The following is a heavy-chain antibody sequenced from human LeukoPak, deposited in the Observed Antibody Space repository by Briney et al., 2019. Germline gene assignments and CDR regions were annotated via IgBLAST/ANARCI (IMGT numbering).Heavy chain of an antibody. CDR2: IYSAGST. J-gene: IGHJ4*02. D-gene: IGHD1-1*01. CDR1: GFTVSSNH. V-gene: IGHV3-53*01. Sequence: GGSLRLSCAASGFTVSSNHMSWVRQAPAKGLTGVSVIYSAGSTDYADPVKGRFTISRDILKNTLYLQMNSLRAEDTAVYYCARGPAGYNWGQGTLVTVSS. CDR3: ARGPAGYN.